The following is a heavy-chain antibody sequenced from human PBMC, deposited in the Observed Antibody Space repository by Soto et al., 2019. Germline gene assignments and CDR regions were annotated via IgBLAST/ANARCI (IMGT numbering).Heavy chain of an antibody. CDR2: ISYDGSNQ. CDR1: GFTFNIYG. CDR3: AKDQASGQGSFDS. V-gene: IGHV3-30*18. J-gene: IGHJ4*02. Sequence: GGSLRLSCAASGFTFNIYGMHWVHQAPDKGLEWVALISYDGSNQYYADSVKGRFTISRDNSKNTLFLQMNSLRVDDTAVYYCAKDQASGQGSFDSWGQGTLVTVSS.